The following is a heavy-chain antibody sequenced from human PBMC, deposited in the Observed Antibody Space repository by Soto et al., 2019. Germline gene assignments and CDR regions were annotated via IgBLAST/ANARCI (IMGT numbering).Heavy chain of an antibody. CDR2: INHSGST. CDR1: GGSFSGYY. CDR3: ASFFGNY. D-gene: IGHD3-10*01. Sequence: SETLSLTCAVYGGSFSGYYWSWIRQPPGKGLEWIGEINHSGSTNYNPSIKSRVNISVDTSKNQFSLKLSSVTAADSAVYYCASFFGNYWGQGTLVTVSS. J-gene: IGHJ4*02. V-gene: IGHV4-34*01.